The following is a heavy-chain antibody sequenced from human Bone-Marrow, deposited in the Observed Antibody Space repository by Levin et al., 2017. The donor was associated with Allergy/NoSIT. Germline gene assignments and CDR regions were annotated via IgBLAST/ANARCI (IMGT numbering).Heavy chain of an antibody. CDR3: ARNVPVTDLGY. D-gene: IGHD3-10*02. V-gene: IGHV3-53*01. Sequence: GGSLRLSCAASGFTVSNNYMTWVRQAPGKGLEWVSLIYSVGSTYCADSVKGRFTISRDNSRNTVYLQMNNLRVDDTAVYYCARNVPVTDLGYWGQGTLVTVSS. CDR1: GFTVSNNY. J-gene: IGHJ4*02. CDR2: IYSVGST.